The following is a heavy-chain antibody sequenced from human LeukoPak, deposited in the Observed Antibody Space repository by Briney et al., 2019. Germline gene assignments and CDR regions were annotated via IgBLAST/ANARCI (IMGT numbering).Heavy chain of an antibody. J-gene: IGHJ6*01. D-gene: IGHD1-26*01. CDR2: ISGSGGST. Sequence: GGSLRLSCAASGFTFSSYGMSWVRQAPGKGLEWVSGISGSGGSTYYADSVKGRFTISRDNSKNTLYLQMNSLRAEDTAIYYCAKMKGHPLPKYYMDVWGQGTTVTVSS. CDR3: AKMKGHPLPKYYMDV. V-gene: IGHV3-23*01. CDR1: GFTFSSYG.